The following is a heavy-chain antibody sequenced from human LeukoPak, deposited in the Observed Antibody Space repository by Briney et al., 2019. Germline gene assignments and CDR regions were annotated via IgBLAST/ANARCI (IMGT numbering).Heavy chain of an antibody. V-gene: IGHV3-74*01. Sequence: PGGSLRLSCAASGFTFSSYWMSWVRQAPGKGLMWVSQINSDGSATSCADPVKGRCTISRDNVKNMLYLEMNSLRVEDTAVYFCTRGHGLDVWGQGTTVTVSS. CDR3: TRGHGLDV. CDR2: INSDGSAT. CDR1: GFTFSSYW. J-gene: IGHJ6*02.